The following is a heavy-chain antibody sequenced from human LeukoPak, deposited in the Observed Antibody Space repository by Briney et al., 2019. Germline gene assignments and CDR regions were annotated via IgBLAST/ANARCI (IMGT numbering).Heavy chain of an antibody. V-gene: IGHV3-66*01. J-gene: IGHJ6*02. CDR2: IYSGGST. D-gene: IGHD3-3*01. CDR3: ARDSSYYDFWSGYLGGVFYGMDV. Sequence: PGGSLRLSCASSGFTVSSNYMSWVRQAPGKGLEWVSVIYSGGSTYYADSVKGRFTISRDNSKNTLYLQMNSLRAEDTAVYYCARDSSYYDFWSGYLGGVFYGMDVWGQGTTVTVSS. CDR1: GFTVSSNY.